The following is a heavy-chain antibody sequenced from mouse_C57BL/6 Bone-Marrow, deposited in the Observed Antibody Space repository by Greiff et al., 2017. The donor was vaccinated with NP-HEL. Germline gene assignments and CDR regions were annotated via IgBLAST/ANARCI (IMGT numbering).Heavy chain of an antibody. J-gene: IGHJ4*01. V-gene: IGHV1-61*01. CDR3: ARSDYYGSSRYYYAMDY. Sequence: QVQLQQSGAELARPGASVKLSCKASGYTFTSYWMDWVKQRPGQGLEWIGNIYPSDSETHYNQKFKDKATLTVDKSSSTAYMQLSSLTSEDSAVYYCARSDYYGSSRYYYAMDYWGQGTSVTVSS. D-gene: IGHD1-1*01. CDR2: IYPSDSET. CDR1: GYTFTSYW.